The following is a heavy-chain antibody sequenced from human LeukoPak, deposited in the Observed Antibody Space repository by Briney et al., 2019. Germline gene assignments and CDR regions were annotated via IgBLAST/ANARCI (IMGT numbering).Heavy chain of an antibody. CDR1: VGTFSSYA. D-gene: IGHD3-22*01. CDR2: IIPIFGTA. CDR3: ARYYYDSSGYPSYYFDY. Sequence: SVKVSCKACVGTFSSYAISWVRQAPGQGLEWMGGIIPIFGTANYAQKFQGRVTITTDESTSTAYMELSSLRSEDTAVYYCARYYYDSSGYPSYYFDYWGQGTLVTVPS. V-gene: IGHV1-69*05. J-gene: IGHJ4*02.